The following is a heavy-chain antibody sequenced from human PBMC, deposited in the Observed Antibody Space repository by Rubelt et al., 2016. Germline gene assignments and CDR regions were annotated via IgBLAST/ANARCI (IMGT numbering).Heavy chain of an antibody. J-gene: IGHJ4*02. D-gene: IGHD2-15*01. V-gene: IGHV3-73*01. CDR1: GFTFSGSA. CDR2: IRSKANSYAT. Sequence: GESGGGLVQPGGSLKLSCAASGFTFSGSAMHWVRQASGKGQEWVGRIRSKANSYATAYAASVKGRFTISRDDSKNTAYLQMNSLKTEDTAVYYCTRSGGDYWGQGTLVTVSS. CDR3: TRSGGDY.